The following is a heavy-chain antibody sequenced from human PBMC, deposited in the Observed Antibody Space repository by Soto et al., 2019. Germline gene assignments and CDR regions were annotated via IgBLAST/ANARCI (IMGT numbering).Heavy chain of an antibody. CDR2: IIPSGGDT. CDR1: GYTFSSYY. CDR3: ARGFYYGSGSYGPFDY. D-gene: IGHD3-10*01. V-gene: IGHV1-46*03. J-gene: IGHJ4*02. Sequence: GASVKVSCKASGYTFSSYYMHWVRQAPGQGLEWMGIIIPSGGDTGYAQKIQGRDTMTRDTSTSTVYMELSSLRFEDTAVYYCARGFYYGSGSYGPFDYWGQGTLVTVSS.